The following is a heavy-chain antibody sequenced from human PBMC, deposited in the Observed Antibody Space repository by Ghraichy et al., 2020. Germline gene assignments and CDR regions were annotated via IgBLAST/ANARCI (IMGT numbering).Heavy chain of an antibody. CDR3: ARDPTYYYDSSGYRATRALDY. J-gene: IGHJ4*02. CDR1: GFTFSSYA. Sequence: GGSLRLSCAASGFTFSSYAMHWVRQAPGKGLEWVAVISYDGSNKYYADSVKGRFTISRDNSKNTLYLQMNSLRAEDTAVYYCARDPTYYYDSSGYRATRALDYWGQGTLVTVSS. CDR2: ISYDGSNK. D-gene: IGHD3-22*01. V-gene: IGHV3-30-3*01.